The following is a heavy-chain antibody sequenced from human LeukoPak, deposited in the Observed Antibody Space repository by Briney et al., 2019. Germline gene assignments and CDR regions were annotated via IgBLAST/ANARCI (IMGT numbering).Heavy chain of an antibody. CDR3: ARARIAAPLLDY. D-gene: IGHD6-13*01. J-gene: IGHJ4*02. CDR1: GFTFSNYA. Sequence: PGGSLRLSCAASGFTFSNYAMNWVRQPPGKGLEWVSGLSDSGSAIYYADSVKGRFTISRDNAKNSLYLQMSSLRVEDTAVYFCARARIAAPLLDYWGQGTLVTVSS. CDR2: LSDSGSAI. V-gene: IGHV3-23*01.